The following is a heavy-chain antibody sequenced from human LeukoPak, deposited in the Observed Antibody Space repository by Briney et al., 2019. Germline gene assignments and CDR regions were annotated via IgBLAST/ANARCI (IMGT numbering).Heavy chain of an antibody. D-gene: IGHD2-2*02. Sequence: SEXLSLTCTVSGGSISSGSYYWSWIRQPAGKGLEWIGRIYTSGSTNYNPSLKSRVTISVDTSKNQFSLKLSSVTAADTAVYYCARGSGGYCSSTSCYKGGYMDVWGKGTTVTVSS. CDR3: ARGSGGYCSSTSCYKGGYMDV. CDR2: IYTSGST. CDR1: GGSISSGSYY. V-gene: IGHV4-61*02. J-gene: IGHJ6*03.